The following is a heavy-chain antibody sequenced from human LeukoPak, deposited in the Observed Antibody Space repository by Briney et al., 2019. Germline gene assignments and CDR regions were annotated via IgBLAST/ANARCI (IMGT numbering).Heavy chain of an antibody. CDR2: ISGSGGST. CDR3: AKDLAVAGIGYMNY. J-gene: IGHJ4*02. D-gene: IGHD6-19*01. Sequence: GGSLRLSCAASGFTFSSYAMSWVRQAPGKGLEWVSAISGSGGSTYYADSVKGRFTISRDNSKNTLYLQMNSLRAEDTAVYYCAKDLAVAGIGYMNYWGQGTLVTVSS. V-gene: IGHV3-23*01. CDR1: GFTFSSYA.